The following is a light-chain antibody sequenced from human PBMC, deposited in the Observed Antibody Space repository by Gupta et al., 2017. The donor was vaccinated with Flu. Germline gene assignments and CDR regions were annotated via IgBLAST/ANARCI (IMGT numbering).Light chain of an antibody. CDR2: GNG. CDR3: QSYDRSLTGWV. Sequence: QSVLTQPPSVSGAPGQRVTICCTGSSSNTGAGYEIHWYQQLPGTGPKLLISGNGNRPSGVPDRFSASNSGTSASLAITGLQAEDEADYYCQSYDRSLTGWVFGGGTKLTVL. CDR1: SSNTGAGYE. J-gene: IGLJ3*02. V-gene: IGLV1-40*01.